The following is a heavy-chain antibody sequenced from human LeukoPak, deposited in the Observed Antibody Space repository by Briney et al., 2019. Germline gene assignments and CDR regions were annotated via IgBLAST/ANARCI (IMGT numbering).Heavy chain of an antibody. Sequence: PGGSLRLSCAASGFTFSSYAMSWVRQAPGKGLEWVSAISGSGGSTYYADSVKGRFTISRDNSKNTLYLQMNSLRAEDTAVYYCAKGLVRGKGAAETSFDYWGQGTLVTVSS. CDR3: AKGLVRGKGAAETSFDY. J-gene: IGHJ4*02. CDR1: GFTFSSYA. CDR2: ISGSGGST. V-gene: IGHV3-23*01. D-gene: IGHD6-13*01.